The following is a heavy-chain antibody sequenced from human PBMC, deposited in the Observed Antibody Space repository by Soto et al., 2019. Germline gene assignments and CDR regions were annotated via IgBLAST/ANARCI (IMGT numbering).Heavy chain of an antibody. J-gene: IGHJ4*02. V-gene: IGHV4-30-4*01. D-gene: IGHD3-9*01. Sequence: NPSETLSLTCTVSGGSISSGDYYWSWIRQPPGKGLEWIGYIYYSGSTYYNPSLKSRVTISRDTSKNQFSLNLSSVTAADTAVYYCAREMGLAPTGTSMYFDYWGQGTLVTVSS. CDR2: IYYSGST. CDR3: AREMGLAPTGTSMYFDY. CDR1: GGSISSGDYY.